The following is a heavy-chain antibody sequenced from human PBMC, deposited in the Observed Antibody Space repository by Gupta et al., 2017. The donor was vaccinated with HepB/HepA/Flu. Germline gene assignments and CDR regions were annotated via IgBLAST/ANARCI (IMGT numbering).Heavy chain of an antibody. CDR1: GFTVSSNY. CDR3: ARDPPIGGLWSGSYYYMDV. D-gene: IGHD3-3*01. V-gene: IGHV3-53*01. CDR2: IYSGGST. Sequence: EVQLVESGGGLIQPGGSLRLSCAASGFTVSSNYMSWVRQAPGKGLEWVSIIYSGGSTYYADSVKGRFTISRDNSKNTLYLQMNSLRAEDTAVYYCARDPPIGGLWSGSYYYMDVWGKGTTVTVSS. J-gene: IGHJ6*03.